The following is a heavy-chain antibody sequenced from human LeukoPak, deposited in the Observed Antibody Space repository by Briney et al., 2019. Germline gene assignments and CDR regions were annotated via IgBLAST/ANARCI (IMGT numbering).Heavy chain of an antibody. D-gene: IGHD5-18*01. Sequence: PGGSLRLSCAASGFTFASYAMTWVRQAPGKGLEWVSAVNGSGGSTYSADSVKGRFTISRDNSKNTLYLQINSLRAEDTAVYYCARDGTAMVITNGYFDYWGQGTLVTVSS. J-gene: IGHJ4*02. CDR3: ARDGTAMVITNGYFDY. V-gene: IGHV3-23*01. CDR2: VNGSGGST. CDR1: GFTFASYA.